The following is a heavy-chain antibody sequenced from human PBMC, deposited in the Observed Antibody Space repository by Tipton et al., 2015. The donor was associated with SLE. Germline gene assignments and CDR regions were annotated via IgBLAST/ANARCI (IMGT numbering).Heavy chain of an antibody. J-gene: IGHJ6*02. CDR3: AKAVVGRSYHYGMDV. CDR1: GFSLSGTG. D-gene: IGHD2-21*01. Sequence: SLRLSCAASGFSLSGTGIHWVRQAPGKGLDWVAVIRHDGTDEYYADSVKGRFTVSRDTSKNTVFLQMNSLRGDDTAVYYCAKAVVGRSYHYGMDVWGQGTTVNVSS. V-gene: IGHV3-30*02. CDR2: IRHDGTDE.